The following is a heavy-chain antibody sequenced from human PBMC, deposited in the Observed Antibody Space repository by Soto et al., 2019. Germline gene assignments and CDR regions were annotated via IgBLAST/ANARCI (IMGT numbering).Heavy chain of an antibody. CDR2: ISSSGSTI. J-gene: IGHJ4*02. D-gene: IGHD5-18*01. CDR3: AYEGYSYGPYIGY. V-gene: IGHV3-48*03. Sequence: GGSLRLSCAASGFTFSSYEMNWVRQAPGKGLEWVSYISSSGSTIYYADSVKGRFTISRDNAKNSLYLQMNSLRAEDTAVYYCAYEGYSYGPYIGYWGQGTLVTVSS. CDR1: GFTFSSYE.